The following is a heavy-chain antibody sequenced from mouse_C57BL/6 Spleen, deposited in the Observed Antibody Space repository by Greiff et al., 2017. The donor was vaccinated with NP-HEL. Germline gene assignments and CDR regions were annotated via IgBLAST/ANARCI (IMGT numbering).Heavy chain of an antibody. CDR3: ARPPYGYDAGYAMDY. J-gene: IGHJ4*01. CDR1: GFTFSDYG. V-gene: IGHV5-17*01. CDR2: ISSGSSTI. D-gene: IGHD2-2*01. Sequence: EVQRVESGGGLVKPGGSLKLSCAASGFTFSDYGMHWVRQAPEKGLEWVAYISSGSSTIYYADTVKGRFTISRDHAKNTLFLQMTSLRSEDTAMYYCARPPYGYDAGYAMDYWGQGTSVTVSS.